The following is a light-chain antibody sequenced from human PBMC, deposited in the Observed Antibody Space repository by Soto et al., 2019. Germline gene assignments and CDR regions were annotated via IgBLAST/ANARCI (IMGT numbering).Light chain of an antibody. J-gene: IGLJ1*01. CDR3: AAWDDSLNGYV. Sequence: QSVLTQPPSASGTPGQRVTISCSGSSSNIGSYTVNWYQQLPGTAPKLLIYSNNKRPSGIPDRFSGSKSGTSASLAISGLQSEDEADYFCAAWDDSLNGYVFGVGTNLTVL. V-gene: IGLV1-44*01. CDR1: SSNIGSYT. CDR2: SNN.